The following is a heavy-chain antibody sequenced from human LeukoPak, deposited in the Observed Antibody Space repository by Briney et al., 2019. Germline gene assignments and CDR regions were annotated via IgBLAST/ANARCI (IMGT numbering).Heavy chain of an antibody. Sequence: SQTLSLTCTVSGGSICSGDYYWSWIRQPPGKGLEWIGYIYYNGSTYYNPSLKSRVTISVNTSKKQFSLKLSSVTAADTAVYYCARGSYYYDSSGYSVGFDYWGQGTLVTVSS. J-gene: IGHJ4*02. D-gene: IGHD3-22*01. V-gene: IGHV4-30-4*01. CDR3: ARGSYYYDSSGYSVGFDY. CDR1: GGSICSGDYY. CDR2: IYYNGST.